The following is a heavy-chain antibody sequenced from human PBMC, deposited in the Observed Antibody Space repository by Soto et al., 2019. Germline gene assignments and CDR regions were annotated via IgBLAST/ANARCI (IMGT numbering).Heavy chain of an antibody. Sequence: QVQLQESGPGLVKPSETLSLTCTVSGGSVSSGSYYWSWIRQPPGKGLEWIGYIYYSGSTNYNPSLKSRVTISVDTSKNQFSLKLSSVTAADTAVYYCARGSIFGVFRYSYWVQGTLVTVSS. CDR2: IYYSGST. CDR3: ARGSIFGVFRYSY. J-gene: IGHJ4*02. D-gene: IGHD3-3*01. CDR1: GGSVSSGSYY. V-gene: IGHV4-61*01.